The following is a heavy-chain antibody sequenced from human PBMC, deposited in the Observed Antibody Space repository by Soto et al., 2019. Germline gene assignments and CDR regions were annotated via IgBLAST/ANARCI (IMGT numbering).Heavy chain of an antibody. Sequence: ASVKVSCKASGYTFTSYYMHGVRQAPGQGLEWMGIINPSGGSTSYAQKFQGRVTMTRDTSTSTVYMELSSLRSEDTAVYYCARAARAAGGGDYYYGMDVWGQGTTVTVSS. J-gene: IGHJ6*02. D-gene: IGHD6-13*01. CDR2: INPSGGST. V-gene: IGHV1-46*01. CDR1: GYTFTSYY. CDR3: ARAARAAGGGDYYYGMDV.